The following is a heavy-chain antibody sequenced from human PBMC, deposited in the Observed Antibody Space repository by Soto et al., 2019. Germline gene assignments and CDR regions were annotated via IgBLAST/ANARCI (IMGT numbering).Heavy chain of an antibody. CDR2: IYWDNDK. CDR3: ARSLWFGELH. Sequence: QITLKESGPTLVKPTQTLTLTCSFSGFSLSTTGVGVGWIRQSPGKALEWLAIIYWDNDKRYSPSLKSRVTNTKDTSKNQVVLTVTNMDPVDTGIYYCARSLWFGELHWGQGALVTVSS. D-gene: IGHD3-10*01. J-gene: IGHJ4*02. CDR1: GFSLSTTGVG. V-gene: IGHV2-5*02.